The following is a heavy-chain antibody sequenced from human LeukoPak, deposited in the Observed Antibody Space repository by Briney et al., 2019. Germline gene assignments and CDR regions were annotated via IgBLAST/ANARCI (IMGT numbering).Heavy chain of an antibody. CDR3: ARDLSGSYRVVDY. D-gene: IGHD1-26*01. CDR1: GFTFSSNY. CDR2: IYSGGNT. V-gene: IGHV3-66*01. Sequence: GGSLRLSCEASGFTFSSNYMSWVRQAPGKGLEGVSVIYSGGNTNYADSVKGRFTISRDNSKNTLYLQMNSLRAEDTAVYYCARDLSGSYRVVDYWGQGTLVTVSS. J-gene: IGHJ4*02.